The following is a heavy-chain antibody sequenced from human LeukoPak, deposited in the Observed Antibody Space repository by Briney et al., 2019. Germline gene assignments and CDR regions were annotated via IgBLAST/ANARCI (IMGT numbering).Heavy chain of an antibody. D-gene: IGHD1-26*01. Sequence: GGSLRLSCAASGFTFNTYAMSWVRQAPGKGLEWVSAISGSGGSTYYADSVKGRFTISRDNSKNALCLQIHSLRAEDTAVYYCAKGEGSSSSSIDWWGQGTLVTVSS. V-gene: IGHV3-23*01. CDR3: AKGEGSSSSSIDW. CDR2: ISGSGGST. J-gene: IGHJ4*02. CDR1: GFTFNTYA.